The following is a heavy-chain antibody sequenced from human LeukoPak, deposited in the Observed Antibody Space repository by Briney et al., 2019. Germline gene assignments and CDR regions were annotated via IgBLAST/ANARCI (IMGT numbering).Heavy chain of an antibody. J-gene: IGHJ4*02. CDR2: ISGSGGST. Sequence: GGSLRLSCAASGFTFSSYAMSWVRQAPGKGLEWVSAISGSGGSTYYADSVKGRFTISRDNSKNTLYLQMNSLRAEDTAVYYCARATGRANGQSVSSGYWENYFDYWGQGTLVTVSS. D-gene: IGHD3-22*01. CDR3: ARATGRANGQSVSSGYWENYFDY. V-gene: IGHV3-23*01. CDR1: GFTFSSYA.